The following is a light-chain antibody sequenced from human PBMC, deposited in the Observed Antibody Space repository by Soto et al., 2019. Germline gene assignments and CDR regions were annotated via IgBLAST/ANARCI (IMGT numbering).Light chain of an antibody. CDR1: QSVSSSY. V-gene: IGKV3-20*01. CDR2: GAS. CDR3: QQYGSSIFT. Sequence: EIVLTQSPGTLSLSPGERATLSCRASQSVSSSYLGWYQQKPGQAPRLLIYGASTRATGIPDRFSGSASGTDFTLTISRLEPEDFAVYYCQQYGSSIFTFGPGTKVDIK. J-gene: IGKJ3*01.